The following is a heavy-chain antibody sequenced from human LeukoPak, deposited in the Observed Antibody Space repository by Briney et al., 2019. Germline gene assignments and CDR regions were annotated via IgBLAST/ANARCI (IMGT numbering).Heavy chain of an antibody. CDR1: GGSISSSPYY. J-gene: IGHJ4*02. V-gene: IGHV4-39*01. CDR2: VDYSGTT. CDR3: ARLNPVGQDCTGANCYTLYFFDY. Sequence: PSETLSLTCTVSGGSISSSPYYWGWIRQPPGKGLEWIGSVDYSGTTYYNPSLKSRVTTSADTSKNQLSLNLASVTAADTTVYYCARLNPVGQDCTGANCYTLYFFDYWGQGSLVTVSS. D-gene: IGHD2-15*01.